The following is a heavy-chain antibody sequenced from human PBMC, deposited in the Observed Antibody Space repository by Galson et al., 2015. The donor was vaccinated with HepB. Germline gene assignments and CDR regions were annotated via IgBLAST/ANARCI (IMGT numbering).Heavy chain of an antibody. V-gene: IGHV4-39*01. CDR1: GGSISSSSYY. CDR2: IYYSGST. CDR3: ASELRITMIVVVPWYFDL. Sequence: TLSLTCAVSGGSISSSSYYWGWIRQPPGKGLEWIGSIYYSGSTYYNPSLRSRVTISVDTSKNQFSLKLSSVTAADTAVYYCASELRITMIVVVPWYFDLWGRGTLVTVSS. D-gene: IGHD3-22*01. J-gene: IGHJ2*01.